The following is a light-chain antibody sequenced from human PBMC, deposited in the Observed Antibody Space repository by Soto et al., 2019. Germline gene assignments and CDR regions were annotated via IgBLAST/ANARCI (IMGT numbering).Light chain of an antibody. CDR2: WAS. CDR3: QQYGSSGT. J-gene: IGKJ1*01. Sequence: DIVMTQSPDSLAVSLGERATINCRSSLSLLYSPHNKNYLAWYQQRPGQPPRLLIKWASARESGVPDRFSGSGSGTDFTLTITSLQAEDFAVYYCQQYGSSGTFGQGTKV. CDR1: LSLLYSPHNKNY. V-gene: IGKV4-1*01.